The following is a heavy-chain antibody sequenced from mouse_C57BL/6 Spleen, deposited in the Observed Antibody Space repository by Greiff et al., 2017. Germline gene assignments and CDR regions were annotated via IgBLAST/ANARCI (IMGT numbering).Heavy chain of an antibody. J-gene: IGHJ2*01. Sequence: DVMLVESGGGLVKPGGSLKLSCAASGFTFSDYGMHWVRQAPEKGLEWVAYISSGSSTNYYADTVKGRFTISRDNAKNTLFLQMTSLRSEDTAKYYSAKKNYDDYYFDYWGQGTTLTVSS. CDR1: GFTFSDYG. CDR2: ISSGSSTN. D-gene: IGHD2-4*01. CDR3: AKKNYDDYYFDY. V-gene: IGHV5-17*01.